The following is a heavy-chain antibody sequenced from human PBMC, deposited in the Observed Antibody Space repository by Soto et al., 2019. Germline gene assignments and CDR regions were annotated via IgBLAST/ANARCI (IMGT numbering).Heavy chain of an antibody. CDR3: ARDPWLRPYYFDY. CDR2: ISSSSSTI. D-gene: IGHD5-12*01. CDR1: GFTFSSYS. J-gene: IGHJ4*02. Sequence: LRLSCAASGFTFSSYSMNWVRQAPGKGLEWVSYISSSSSTIYYADSVKGRFTISRDNAKNSLYLQMNSLRDEDTAVYYCARDPWLRPYYFDYWRQGTLVTVSS. V-gene: IGHV3-48*02.